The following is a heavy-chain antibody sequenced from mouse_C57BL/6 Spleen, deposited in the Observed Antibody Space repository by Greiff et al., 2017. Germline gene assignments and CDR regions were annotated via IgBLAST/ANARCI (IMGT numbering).Heavy chain of an antibody. CDR2: IDPETGGT. Sequence: QVQLKQSGAELVRPGASVTLSCKASGYTFTDYEMHWVKQTPVHGLEWIGAIDPETGGTAYNQKFKGKAILTADKSSSTAYMELRSLTSEDSAVYYCTTNLSPWGQGTLVTVSA. D-gene: IGHD1-1*01. CDR3: TTNLSP. J-gene: IGHJ3*01. CDR1: GYTFTDYE. V-gene: IGHV1-15*01.